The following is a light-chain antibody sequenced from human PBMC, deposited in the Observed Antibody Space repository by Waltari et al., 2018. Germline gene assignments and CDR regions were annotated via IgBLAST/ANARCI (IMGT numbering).Light chain of an antibody. CDR3: CSYAGSVV. V-gene: IGLV2-23*02. J-gene: IGLJ2*01. CDR1: SSDIGSYNV. Sequence: QSALTQPASVSGSPGQSITISCTGSSSDIGSYNVVSWYQHHPGKAPKLVIYEVINPPSGVLNRCSGSKSGNSASLTIAWLQAEDEADYYCCSYAGSVVFGGGTKLTVL. CDR2: EVI.